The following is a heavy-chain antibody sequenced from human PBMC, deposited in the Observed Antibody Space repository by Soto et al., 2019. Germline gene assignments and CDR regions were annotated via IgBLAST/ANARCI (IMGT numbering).Heavy chain of an antibody. CDR3: GGGPDYRNNYYYGMDV. V-gene: IGHV3-23*01. CDR1: GFIFDSYA. CDR2: ISGSGHST. Sequence: PEVSLRLSCTASGFIFDSYAMSWVRQAPGKGLECISTISGSGHSTYYADSVKGRFTISRDSSKDTVYLQMNNLRADDTAVYFCGGGPDYRNNYYYGMDVWGQGTTVTVSS. J-gene: IGHJ6*02. D-gene: IGHD3-10*01.